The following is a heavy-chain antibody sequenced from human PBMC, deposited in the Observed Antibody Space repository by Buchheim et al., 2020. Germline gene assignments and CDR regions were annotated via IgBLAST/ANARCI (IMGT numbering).Heavy chain of an antibody. CDR1: GFTFSSYE. CDR2: ISSSGSTI. D-gene: IGHD3-3*01. CDR3: ARESPLRFLEWLPTGDYYYGMDV. V-gene: IGHV3-48*03. Sequence: EVQLVESGGGSVQPGGSLRLSCAASGFTFSSYEMNWVRQAPGKGLEWVSYISSSGSTIYYADSVKGRFTISRDNAKNSLYLQMNSLRAEDTAVYYCARESPLRFLEWLPTGDYYYGMDVWGQGTT. J-gene: IGHJ6*02.